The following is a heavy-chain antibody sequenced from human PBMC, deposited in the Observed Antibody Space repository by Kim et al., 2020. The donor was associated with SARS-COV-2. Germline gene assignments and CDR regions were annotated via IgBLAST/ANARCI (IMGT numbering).Heavy chain of an antibody. Sequence: GESLKISCKGSGYSFISYGISWVRQMSGKGLEWMGRIDPSDSDTNYSPSFEGHVTISVNKTFSTAYLQWTSVKASDTAIYYCARQGSRRVAPEDLWGQGSLVTVSA. D-gene: IGHD2-21*01. J-gene: IGHJ5*02. CDR3: ARQGSRRVAPEDL. CDR1: GYSFISYG. V-gene: IGHV5-10-1*01. CDR2: IDPSDSDT.